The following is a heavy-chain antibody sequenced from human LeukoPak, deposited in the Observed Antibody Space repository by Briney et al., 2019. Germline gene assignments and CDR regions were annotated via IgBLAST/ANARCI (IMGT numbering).Heavy chain of an antibody. CDR3: ANLLGEGTMTEG. Sequence: GGSLRLSCAASGFTFSSYAMGWVRQVPGKGLEWVSAISGSPGSTYYADSVKGRFTISRDNSKNTLYLQMNSLRAEDTAVYYCANLLGEGTMTEGRGQGTLVTVSS. V-gene: IGHV3-23*01. J-gene: IGHJ4*02. CDR2: ISGSPGST. CDR1: GFTFSSYA. D-gene: IGHD3-16*01.